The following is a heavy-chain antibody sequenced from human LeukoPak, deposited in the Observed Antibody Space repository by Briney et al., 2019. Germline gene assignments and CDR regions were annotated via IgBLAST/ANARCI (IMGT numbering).Heavy chain of an antibody. D-gene: IGHD3-9*01. J-gene: IGHJ6*02. CDR1: GYTFTSYG. V-gene: IGHV1-18*01. CDR3: ARDFGLDILTGYLNRYYGMDV. Sequence: ASVKVSCKPSGYTFTSYGISWVRQAPGQALEWMGWISAYNGNTNYAQKLQGRVTMTTDTSTTTAYMELRSLRSDDTAVYYCARDFGLDILTGYLNRYYGMDVWGQGTTVTVSS. CDR2: ISAYNGNT.